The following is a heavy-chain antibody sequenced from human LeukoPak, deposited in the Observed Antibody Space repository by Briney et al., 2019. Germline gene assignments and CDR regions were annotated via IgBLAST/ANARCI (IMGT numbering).Heavy chain of an antibody. J-gene: IGHJ5*02. Sequence: SETLSLTCTVSGGSIWSHYWSWIRQPPGRELERIGYIYFRGGIKYNPSLNSRVTISLDTSKNQFSLKLTSVIAADTAVYYCVMWTENWFDPWGQGTQVIVSS. D-gene: IGHD3/OR15-3a*01. CDR1: GGSIWSHY. CDR3: VMWTENWFDP. V-gene: IGHV4-59*03. CDR2: IYFRGGI.